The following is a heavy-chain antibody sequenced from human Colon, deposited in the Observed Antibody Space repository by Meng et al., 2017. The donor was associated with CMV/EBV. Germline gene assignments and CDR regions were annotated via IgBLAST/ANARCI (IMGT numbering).Heavy chain of an antibody. J-gene: IGHJ4*02. CDR1: GFTFSSYG. CDR2: IRIDGSDE. V-gene: IGHV3-30*02. CDR3: AKDTYPGYSNSFLFDS. Sequence: GESLKISCAASGFTFSSYGMHWVRRAPGKGLEWVAFIRIDGSDETYADSVKGRFTISRDNSKNTLSLRMNSLTPEDTAVYYCAKDTYPGYSNSFLFDSGGQGTLVTVSS. D-gene: IGHD6-13*01.